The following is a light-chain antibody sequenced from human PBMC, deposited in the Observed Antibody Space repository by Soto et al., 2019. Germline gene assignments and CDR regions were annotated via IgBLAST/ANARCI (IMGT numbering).Light chain of an antibody. J-gene: IGLJ2*01. CDR3: GSYTASNSLV. CDR2: EVS. Sequence: QSALTQPASVSGSPGQSITISCTGTSSDVGAYTYVSWYQQHPGKAPKLMIFEVSDRPSGVSNRFSGSKSGNTASLTISGLQAEDEDDYYCGSYTASNSLVFGGGTKLTVL. V-gene: IGLV2-14*01. CDR1: SSDVGAYTY.